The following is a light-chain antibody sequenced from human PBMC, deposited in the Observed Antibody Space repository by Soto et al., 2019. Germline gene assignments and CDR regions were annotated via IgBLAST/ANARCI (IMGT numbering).Light chain of an antibody. CDR1: QSVSSN. CDR3: PQYNNLPLT. V-gene: IGKV3-15*01. J-gene: IGKJ4*01. Sequence: EIVMTQSPATLSVSPGERATLSCRASQSVSSNLAWNQQKPGQAPRLLIYGASTKATGIPARFSGSGSRTEFTITISSLQSEDFAVDYCPQYNNLPLTCGGGTKVDIK. CDR2: GAS.